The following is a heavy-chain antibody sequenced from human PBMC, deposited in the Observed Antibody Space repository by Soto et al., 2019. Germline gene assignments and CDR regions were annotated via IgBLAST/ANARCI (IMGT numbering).Heavy chain of an antibody. CDR2: IIPIFGTA. D-gene: IGHD2-2*01. V-gene: IGHV1-69*13. Sequence: SVKVSCKASGGTFSSYAISGGRQAPGQGLEWMGGIIPIFGTANYAQKFQGRVTITADESTSTAYMELSSLRSEDTAVYYCARVPVVPPDYYYYYGMDVWGQGTTVTVSS. CDR1: GGTFSSYA. CDR3: ARVPVVPPDYYYYYGMDV. J-gene: IGHJ6*02.